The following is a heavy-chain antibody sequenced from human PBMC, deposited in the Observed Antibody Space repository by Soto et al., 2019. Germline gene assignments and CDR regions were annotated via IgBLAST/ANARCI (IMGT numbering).Heavy chain of an antibody. J-gene: IGHJ2*01. CDR3: ARYGKRGEW. CDR2: ISSSGLTT. D-gene: IGHD3-10*01. Sequence: PGGSLRLSCQASGFNFRMYEMHWVRKAPGKGLEWVSYISSSGLTTYYADFAEGRFTISRDNAKDSLYLHLNSLRVGDTAVYYWARYGKRGEWWGLGTQVTACS. V-gene: IGHV3-48*03. CDR1: GFNFRMYE.